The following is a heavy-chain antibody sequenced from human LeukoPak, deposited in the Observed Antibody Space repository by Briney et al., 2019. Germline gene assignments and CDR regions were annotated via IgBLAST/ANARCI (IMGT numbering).Heavy chain of an antibody. CDR1: GFTFNDYT. D-gene: IGHD4-17*01. J-gene: IGHJ4*02. CDR3: ARVDYGDYGFDY. CDR2: ITGDCNYI. V-gene: IGHV3-21*01. Sequence: GGSLRLSCAASGFTFNDYTMTWVRQAPGKGLEWVSSITGDCNYIFYADSVKGRFTISRDNAQNSLFLELNSLRGEDTAVYYCARVDYGDYGFDYWGQGTLVTVSS.